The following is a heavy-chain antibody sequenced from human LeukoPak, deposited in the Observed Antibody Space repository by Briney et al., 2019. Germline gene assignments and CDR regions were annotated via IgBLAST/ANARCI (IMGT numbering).Heavy chain of an antibody. Sequence: PSETLSLTCTVSGGSIISFYWSWIRQPPGKGLEWIEYIYYSGSTNYNPSPKSRVSISVDTSKNQFSLNLSSVTAADTAVYYCARDGYGDRNFDYWGQGTLVTVSS. CDR2: IYYSGST. J-gene: IGHJ4*02. V-gene: IGHV4-59*01. CDR1: GGSIISFY. D-gene: IGHD4-17*01. CDR3: ARDGYGDRNFDY.